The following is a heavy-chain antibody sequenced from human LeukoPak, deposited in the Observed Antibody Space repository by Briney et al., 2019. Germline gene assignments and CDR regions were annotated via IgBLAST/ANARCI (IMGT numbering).Heavy chain of an antibody. V-gene: IGHV4-34*01. J-gene: IGHJ5*02. CDR3: ARAPRKRSGYRREYNWSDP. CDR1: GGSFSGYY. CDR2: INHSGST. D-gene: IGHD3-22*01. Sequence: SETLSLTCAVYGGSFSGYYWSWIRQPPGKGLEWIGEINHSGSTNYNPSLKSRVTISVDTSKNQFSLKLSSVTAADPAVYYCARAPRKRSGYRREYNWSDPWAQGPLVPVPS.